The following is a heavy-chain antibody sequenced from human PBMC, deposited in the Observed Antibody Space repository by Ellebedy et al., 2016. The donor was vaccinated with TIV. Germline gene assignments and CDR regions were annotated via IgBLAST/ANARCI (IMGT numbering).Heavy chain of an antibody. D-gene: IGHD3-10*01. CDR3: ARDFGLVHEH. J-gene: IGHJ1*01. CDR1: GVSVSGGAFY. V-gene: IGHV4-61*08. CDR2: IYYRGST. Sequence: MPSETLSLTCNVSGVSVSGGAFYWSWIRQPPGKRLEWIGFIYYRGSTDYNPSLKSRIAISIDTSKSQFSIKLNSVTAADTAVYYCARDFGLVHEHWGQGILVTVSP.